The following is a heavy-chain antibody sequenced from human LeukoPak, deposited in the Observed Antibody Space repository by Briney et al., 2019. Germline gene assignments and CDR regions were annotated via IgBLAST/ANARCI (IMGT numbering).Heavy chain of an antibody. V-gene: IGHV3-23*01. CDR1: GFTFSSYA. Sequence: GGSLRLSCAASGFTFSSYAMSSVRQAPGKGLEWVSAISGSGGSTYYADSVKGRFTISRDNSKNTLYLQMNSLRAEDTAVYYCAKDRTTYSSGWYSGEIFDYWGQGTLVTVSS. CDR3: AKDRTTYSSGWYSGEIFDY. J-gene: IGHJ4*02. D-gene: IGHD6-19*01. CDR2: ISGSGGST.